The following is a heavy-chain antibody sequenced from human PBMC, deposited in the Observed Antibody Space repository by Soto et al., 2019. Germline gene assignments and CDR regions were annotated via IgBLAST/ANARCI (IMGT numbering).Heavy chain of an antibody. J-gene: IGHJ4*02. CDR2: VNPNSGGT. CDR3: VTSRVSIAVAGQTEYYFDY. Sequence: QVQLVQSGAEVKKPGASVKGSCKASGYTFTGYYIHWVRQAPGQGLEWMGWVNPNSGGTNYAQKFQCWVHMNKDTSISKSYMQLSRLRSVDTAVYYCVTSRVSIAVAGQTEYYFDYWGQGTLFTVS. V-gene: IGHV1-2*04. D-gene: IGHD6-19*01. CDR1: GYTFTGYY.